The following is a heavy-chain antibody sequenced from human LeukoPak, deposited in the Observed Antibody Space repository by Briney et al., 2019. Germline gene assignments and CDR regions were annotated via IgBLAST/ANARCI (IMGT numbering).Heavy chain of an antibody. J-gene: IGHJ6*03. CDR1: GYTFTSYA. Sequence: ASVKVSCKASGYTFTSYAMHWVRQAPGQRLEWMGWINAGNGNTKYSQKFQGRVTITRDTSASTAYMELSSLRSEDTAVYYCARGPRVAAAGTGYYYYYMDVWGKGTTVTVSS. CDR2: INAGNGNT. D-gene: IGHD6-13*01. CDR3: ARGPRVAAAGTGYYYYYMDV. V-gene: IGHV1-3*01.